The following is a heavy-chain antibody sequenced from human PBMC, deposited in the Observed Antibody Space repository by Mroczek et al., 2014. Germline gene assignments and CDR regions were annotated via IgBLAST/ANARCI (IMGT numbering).Heavy chain of an antibody. CDR2: ISYDGSNK. CDR3: AKVGAGGANGYYFDY. CDR1: GFTFSSYG. J-gene: IGHJ4*02. V-gene: IGHV3-30*18. Sequence: QVQLVQSGGGVVQPGRSLRLSCAASGFTFSSYGMHWVRQAPGKGLEWVAVISYDGSNKYYADSVKGRFTISRDNSKNTLYLQMNSLRAEDTAVYYCAKVGAGGANGYYFDYWGQGTLVTVSS. D-gene: IGHD3-16*01.